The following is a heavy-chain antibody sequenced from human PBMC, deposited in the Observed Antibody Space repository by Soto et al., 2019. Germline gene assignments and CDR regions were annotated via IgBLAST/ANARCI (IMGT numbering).Heavy chain of an antibody. CDR1: GFTFSSYA. CDR2: ISGSGGNT. Sequence: GGSLILSCAASGFTFSSYAMSWVRQAPGKGLEWVSAISGSGGNTYYADSVKGRFTISRDNSKNTLYLQMNSLRAEDTAVYYCAKGPDSNYWNYFDYWGQGTLVTVSS. D-gene: IGHD4-4*01. J-gene: IGHJ4*02. V-gene: IGHV3-23*01. CDR3: AKGPDSNYWNYFDY.